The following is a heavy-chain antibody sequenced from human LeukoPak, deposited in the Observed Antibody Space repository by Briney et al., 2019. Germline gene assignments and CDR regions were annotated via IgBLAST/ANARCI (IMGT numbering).Heavy chain of an antibody. J-gene: IGHJ5*02. CDR2: IKQDGSEK. D-gene: IGHD3-22*01. CDR1: GFTLSSYW. V-gene: IGHV3-7*01. CDR3: ARYYYDSSGYDNWFDP. Sequence: QPGGSLRLSCAASGFTLSSYWMSWVRQAPGKGLEWVANIKQDGSEKYYVDSVKGRFTISRDNAKNSLYLQMNSLRAEDTAVYYCARYYYDSSGYDNWFDPWGQGTLVTVSS.